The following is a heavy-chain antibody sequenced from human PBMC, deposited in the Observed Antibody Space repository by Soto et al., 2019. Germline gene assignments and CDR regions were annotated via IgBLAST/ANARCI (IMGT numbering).Heavy chain of an antibody. CDR3: ARSLSTSGGWFDP. Sequence: QVQLVQSGAEVKKPGASVKVSCKTSGYTFTTYSIHWVRQAPGQRLEWLGWIDAGNGNPQYSQKFQGRVTITRDTSASTAFMDLSSLRSEATAVYYCARSLSTSGGWFDPWGQGTLVTVSS. V-gene: IGHV1-3*01. CDR1: GYTFTTYS. CDR2: IDAGNGNP. D-gene: IGHD2-2*01. J-gene: IGHJ5*02.